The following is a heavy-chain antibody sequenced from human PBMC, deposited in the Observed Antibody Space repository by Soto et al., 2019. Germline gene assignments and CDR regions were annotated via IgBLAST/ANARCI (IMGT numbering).Heavy chain of an antibody. V-gene: IGHV3-30*18. CDR3: AKDQLRGVRGVITYYDGMDV. CDR2: ISYDGSNK. CDR1: GFTFSSYG. D-gene: IGHD3-10*01. J-gene: IGHJ6*02. Sequence: QVQLVESGGGVVQPGRSLRLSCAASGFTFSSYGMHWVRQAPGKGLVWVSVISYDGSNKYYADSVKGRFTISRDNSKNTLYLQMNSLRAEATAVYYCAKDQLRGVRGVITYYDGMDVWGQGTTVTVSS.